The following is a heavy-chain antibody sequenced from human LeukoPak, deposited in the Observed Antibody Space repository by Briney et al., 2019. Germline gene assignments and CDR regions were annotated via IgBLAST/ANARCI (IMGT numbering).Heavy chain of an antibody. CDR3: SINDALDI. CDR2: IKRKPDGGPT. V-gene: IGHV3-15*01. J-gene: IGHJ3*02. CDR1: GFTFSMAW. Sequence: PGGSLRLSCAASGFTFSMAWMNWVRQAPGKGLEWVGRIKRKPDGGPTDYAAPVKGRFTISRDDSKNTLYLQMNSLKTEDTAVYYCSINDALDIWGQASMVIVSS.